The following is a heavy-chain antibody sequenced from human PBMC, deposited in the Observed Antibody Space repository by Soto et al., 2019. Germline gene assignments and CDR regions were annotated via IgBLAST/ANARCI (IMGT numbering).Heavy chain of an antibody. J-gene: IGHJ4*02. V-gene: IGHV1-69*13. CDR1: GGTFSSYA. CDR3: ARVGGSYPGDFDY. Sequence: SVKVSCKASGGTFSSYAISWVRQAPGQGLEWMGGIIPIFGTANYAQKFQGRVTITADESTSTAYMELSSLRSEDTAVYYCARVGGSYPGDFDYWGQGTLVTVSS. D-gene: IGHD1-26*01. CDR2: IIPIFGTA.